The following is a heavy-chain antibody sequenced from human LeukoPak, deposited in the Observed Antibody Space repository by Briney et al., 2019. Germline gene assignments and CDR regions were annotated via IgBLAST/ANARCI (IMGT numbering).Heavy chain of an antibody. CDR1: GFTFSDYY. Sequence: GGSLRLSCAASGFTFSDYYMSWIRQAPGEGLEWVSYISGSGSTIYYADSVKGRFTISRDNAKNSLYLQMNSLRAEDTAVYYCARVDSPPPSLRYFDYWGQGTLVTVSS. J-gene: IGHJ4*02. CDR3: ARVDSPPPSLRYFDY. CDR2: ISGSGSTI. D-gene: IGHD2-21*01. V-gene: IGHV3-11*04.